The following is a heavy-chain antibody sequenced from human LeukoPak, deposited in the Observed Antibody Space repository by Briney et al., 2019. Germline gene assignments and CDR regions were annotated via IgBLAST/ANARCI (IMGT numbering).Heavy chain of an antibody. V-gene: IGHV3-23*01. CDR2: ISGSGGST. CDR1: GFTFSSYA. Sequence: GGSLRLSCAASGFTFSSYAMSWVRQAPGKGLEWVSAISGSGGSTYYADSVKGRFTISRDNSKNTLYLQMNSLRAEDTAVYYCAKDRVRTMIVVVTYYFGYWGQGTLVTVSS. J-gene: IGHJ4*02. D-gene: IGHD3-22*01. CDR3: AKDRVRTMIVVVTYYFGY.